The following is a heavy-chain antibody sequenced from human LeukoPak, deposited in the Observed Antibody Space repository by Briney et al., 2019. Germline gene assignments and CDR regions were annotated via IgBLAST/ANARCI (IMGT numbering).Heavy chain of an antibody. J-gene: IGHJ4*02. D-gene: IGHD5-18*01. V-gene: IGHV3-11*01. CDR3: ARDRGGRGFTYGQPLDY. CDR2: ISGSGSPI. CDR1: GFTFSDYY. Sequence: KTGGSLRLSRAASGFTFSDYYMSWIRQAPGKGLEWVSYISGSGSPIYDADSVKGRFTVSRDNAKNSLYLQMNSLRAEDTAVYYCARDRGGRGFTYGQPLDYWGQGTLVTVSS.